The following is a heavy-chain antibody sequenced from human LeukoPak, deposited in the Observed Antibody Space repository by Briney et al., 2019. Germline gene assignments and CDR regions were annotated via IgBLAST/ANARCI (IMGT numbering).Heavy chain of an antibody. D-gene: IGHD3-10*01. CDR2: IYYSGST. Sequence: GSLRLSCAASGFTFSSYEMNWVRQPPGKGLEWIGSIYYSGSTYYNPSLKSRVTISVDMSKNQFSLKLSSVTAADTAVYYCARQTGSGSYYNFDYWGQGTLVTVSS. CDR1: GFTFSSYE. CDR3: ARQTGSGSYYNFDY. J-gene: IGHJ4*02. V-gene: IGHV4-39*01.